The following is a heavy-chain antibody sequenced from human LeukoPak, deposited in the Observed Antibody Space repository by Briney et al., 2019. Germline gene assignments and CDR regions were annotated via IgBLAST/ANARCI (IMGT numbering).Heavy chain of an antibody. CDR2: ISAYNGNT. Sequence: ASVKVSCKASGYTFTSYGISWVRQAPGQGLEWMGWISAYNGNTNYAQKLQGRVTMATDTSTSTAYMELRSLRSDDTAVYYCARGLDSGSPPLGTFEIWGQGTMVTVSP. CDR1: GYTFTSYG. V-gene: IGHV1-18*01. J-gene: IGHJ3*02. CDR3: ARGLDSGSPPLGTFEI. D-gene: IGHD1-26*01.